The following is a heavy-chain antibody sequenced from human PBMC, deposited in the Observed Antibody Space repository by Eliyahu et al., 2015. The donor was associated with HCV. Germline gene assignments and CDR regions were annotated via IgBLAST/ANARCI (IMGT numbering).Heavy chain of an antibody. CDR1: GGSIXXYX. CDR3: ASGGGGIAVAGTGGWFDP. D-gene: IGHD6-19*01. CDR2: IHYSGSP. Sequence: QVQLQESGPGLVKPSETLSLTCXVXGGSIXXYXWXWIRQPPGKGLEWIGYIHYSGSPNYXPSLKSRVTISVDXSKNQFSLNLISVTAADTAVYYCASGGGGIAVAGTGGWFDPWGQGTLVTVSS. J-gene: IGHJ5*02. V-gene: IGHV4-59*01.